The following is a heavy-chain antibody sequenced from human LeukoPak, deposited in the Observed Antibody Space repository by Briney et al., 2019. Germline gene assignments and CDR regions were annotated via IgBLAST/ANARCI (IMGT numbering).Heavy chain of an antibody. CDR3: ATLGYHLDS. D-gene: IGHD3-22*01. CDR2: FAGSDTTK. V-gene: IGHV3-48*03. J-gene: IGHJ4*02. Sequence: GGALRLSCAASGFDFSAYEMNWVRQAPGKGLEWVAYFAGSDTTKYYADSVRGRFTISRDNAKNSLYLQMNSLRAEDTALYYCATLGYHLDSWGQGTLVTVSS. CDR1: GFDFSAYE.